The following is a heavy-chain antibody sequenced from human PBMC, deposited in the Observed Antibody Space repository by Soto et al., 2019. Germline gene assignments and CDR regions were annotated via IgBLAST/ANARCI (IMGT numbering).Heavy chain of an antibody. CDR1: GGSISSSSYY. V-gene: IGHV4-39*01. D-gene: IGHD6-19*01. CDR2: IYYSGST. J-gene: IGHJ4*02. CDR3: ARHRSEAVADFYFDY. Sequence: QLQLQESGPGLVKPSETLSLTCTVSGGSISSSSYYWGWIRQPPGKGLEWIGSIYYSGSTYYNPSLKSRVTISVDTSKNQFSLKLSSVTAADTAVYYCARHRSEAVADFYFDYWGQGTLVTVSS.